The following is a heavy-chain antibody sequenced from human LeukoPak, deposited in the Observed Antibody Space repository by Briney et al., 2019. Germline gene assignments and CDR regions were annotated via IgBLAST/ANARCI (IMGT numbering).Heavy chain of an antibody. J-gene: IGHJ4*02. CDR2: ISWNSGSI. D-gene: IGHD5-12*01. Sequence: PGGALRLSCAASGFTFDDYAMHWVRQAPGKGLEWVSGISWNSGSIGYADSVKGRFTISRDNAKNSLYLQMNSLRAEDTALYYCAKDGGYSGYDLAPDYWGQGTLVTVSS. CDR3: AKDGGYSGYDLAPDY. V-gene: IGHV3-9*01. CDR1: GFTFDDYA.